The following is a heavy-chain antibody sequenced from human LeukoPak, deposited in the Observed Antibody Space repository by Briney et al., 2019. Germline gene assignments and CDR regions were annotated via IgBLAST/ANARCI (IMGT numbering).Heavy chain of an antibody. CDR1: GFTVSSNY. D-gene: IGHD1-26*01. Sequence: GGSLRLSCAASGFTVSSNYMSRVRQAPGKGLEWVSSISSSSSYIYYADSVKGRFTISRDNAKNSLYLQMNSLRAEDTAVYYCARAFLGAKDYWGQGTLVTVSS. V-gene: IGHV3-21*01. CDR3: ARAFLGAKDY. J-gene: IGHJ4*02. CDR2: ISSSSSYI.